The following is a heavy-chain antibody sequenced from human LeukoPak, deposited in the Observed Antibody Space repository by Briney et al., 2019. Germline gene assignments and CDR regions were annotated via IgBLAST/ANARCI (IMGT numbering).Heavy chain of an antibody. CDR3: ARQGTYSSAIGMGY. D-gene: IGHD6-19*01. J-gene: IGHJ4*02. Sequence: ASVKVSCKASGYTFNNHYMYWVRQAPGQGLEWMGVINPSGGSTSYAQKFQGRVTMTRDTSTRTVYMEVNSLRSEDTAVYYCARQGTYSSAIGMGYWGQGTLVTVSS. V-gene: IGHV1-46*02. CDR2: INPSGGST. CDR1: GYTFNNHY.